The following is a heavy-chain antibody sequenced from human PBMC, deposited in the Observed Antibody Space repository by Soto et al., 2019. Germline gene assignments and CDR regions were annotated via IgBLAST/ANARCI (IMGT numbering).Heavy chain of an antibody. CDR1: GLTFSSYG. CDR3: AKDGLMITFGGVTH. V-gene: IGHV3-30*18. J-gene: IGHJ4*02. Sequence: QVQLVESGGGVVQPGRSLRLSCAASGLTFSSYGMHWVRQAPGKGLEWVAVISYDGSKKNYADSVKGRFTISRDNSKNTLYLQMNSLRAADTAVYYCAKDGLMITFGGVTHWGQGTLVTVSS. D-gene: IGHD3-16*01. CDR2: ISYDGSKK.